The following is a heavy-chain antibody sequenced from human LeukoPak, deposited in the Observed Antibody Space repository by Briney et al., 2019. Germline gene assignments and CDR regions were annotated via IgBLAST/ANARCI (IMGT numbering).Heavy chain of an antibody. CDR1: GGSFSGYY. J-gene: IGHJ6*03. CDR2: INHSGST. D-gene: IGHD6-6*01. CDR3: ARDHSSSWYYYMDV. Sequence: PSETLSLTCAVYGGSFSGYYWSWIRQPPGKGLEWIGEINHSGSTNYNPSLKSRVTISVDTSKNQFSLKLSSVTAADTAVYYCARDHSSSWYYYMDVWGKGTTVTVSS. V-gene: IGHV4-34*01.